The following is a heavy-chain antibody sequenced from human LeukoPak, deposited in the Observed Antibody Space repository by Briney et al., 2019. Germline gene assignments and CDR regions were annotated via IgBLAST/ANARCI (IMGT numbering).Heavy chain of an antibody. J-gene: IGHJ5*02. CDR1: GYTFTSYY. CDR3: ARGVLGYCSSTSCSEKGGWFDP. D-gene: IGHD2-2*01. CDR2: INPSGGST. V-gene: IGHV1-46*01. Sequence: ASVKVSCKASGYTFTSYYMHWVRQAPGQGLEWMGIINPSGGSTSYAQKFQGRVTMTRDMSTSTVYMELSSLRSEDTAVYYCARGVLGYCSSTSCSEKGGWFDPWGQGTLVTVSS.